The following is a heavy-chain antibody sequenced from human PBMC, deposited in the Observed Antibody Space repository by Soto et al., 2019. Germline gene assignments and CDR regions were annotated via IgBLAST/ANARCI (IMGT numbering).Heavy chain of an antibody. CDR2: IYYSGST. D-gene: IGHD5-12*01. Sequence: TGSAGMTSTRANHVCWIRQPPGKGLEWIGSIYYSGSTYYNPSLKSRVTISVDTSKNQFSLKLSSVTAADTALYYCARQSSSGPAFDIWGQGTMVT. CDR1: AGMTSTRANH. J-gene: IGHJ3*02. V-gene: IGHV4-39*01. CDR3: ARQSSSGPAFDI.